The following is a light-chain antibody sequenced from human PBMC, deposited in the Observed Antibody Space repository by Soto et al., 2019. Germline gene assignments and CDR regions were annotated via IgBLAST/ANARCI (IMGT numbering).Light chain of an antibody. CDR3: QQYGGSPYT. CDR2: GAS. CDR1: QSVRSNY. V-gene: IGKV3-20*01. Sequence: EIVLTQSPGTLSLSPGERATLSCRASQSVRSNYFAWYLQKPGQAPRLLIYGASSRATGIPDRFSGTGSGTDFTLTISRLEPEDFAVYYCQQYGGSPYTFGQGTKLEIK. J-gene: IGKJ2*01.